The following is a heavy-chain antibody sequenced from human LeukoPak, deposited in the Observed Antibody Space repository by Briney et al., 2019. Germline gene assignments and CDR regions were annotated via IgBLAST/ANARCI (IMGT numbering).Heavy chain of an antibody. J-gene: IGHJ4*02. D-gene: IGHD5-12*01. CDR2: ISNSGSDI. Sequence: PGGSLRLSCAASGFTFSTYTMNWVRQAPGKGLEWVSSISNSGSDISYADSVKGRFTISRDNAKNSLYLQMNSLRAEDTAVYYCARDRNSYEYYFDHWGQGTLVTVSS. V-gene: IGHV3-21*01. CDR3: ARDRNSYEYYFDH. CDR1: GFTFSTYT.